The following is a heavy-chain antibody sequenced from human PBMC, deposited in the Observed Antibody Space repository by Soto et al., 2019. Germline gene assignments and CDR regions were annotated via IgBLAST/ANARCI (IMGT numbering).Heavy chain of an antibody. CDR3: TSGSGEYDHYEMDV. V-gene: IGHV3-15*01. J-gene: IGHJ6*02. Sequence: PGGSLRLSWVASGVSFTYAWLSWVRQAPGKGLEWVARIKSKIDGATTDHSGSVKDRFTISRDDSKTTLYMQMNSLKTEDTAVYFCTSGSGEYDHYEMDVWGQGTTVTISS. CDR2: IKSKIDGATT. CDR1: GVSFTYAW. D-gene: IGHD6-19*01.